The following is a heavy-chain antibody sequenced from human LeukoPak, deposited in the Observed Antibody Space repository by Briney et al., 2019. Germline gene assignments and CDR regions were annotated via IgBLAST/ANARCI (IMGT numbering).Heavy chain of an antibody. J-gene: IGHJ6*03. Sequence: SETLSLTCTVSGGSISSYYWSWIRQPPGKGLEWIGYIYYSGSTNYNPSLKSRVTISADTSKNQFSLKLSSVTAADTAVYYCARTTYLVGATGYYYYYMDVWGKGTTVTVSS. CDR2: IYYSGST. CDR3: ARTTYLVGATGYYYYYMDV. V-gene: IGHV4-59*01. CDR1: GGSISSYY. D-gene: IGHD1-26*01.